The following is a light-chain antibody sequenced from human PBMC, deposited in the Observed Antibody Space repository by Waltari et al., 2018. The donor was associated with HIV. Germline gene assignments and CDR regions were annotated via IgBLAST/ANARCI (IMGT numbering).Light chain of an antibody. Sequence: QSVLTQPPSVSGAPGQRVTISCPGSSSNIWADYAVHWYQQLPGPAPKLLIYGYNNRPSWVPDRFSGSKSGTSASLAITGLQAEDEADYYCQSYDSSLSAVLFGGGTKLTVL. V-gene: IGLV1-40*01. CDR2: GYN. CDR3: QSYDSSLSAVL. CDR1: SSNIWADYA. J-gene: IGLJ2*01.